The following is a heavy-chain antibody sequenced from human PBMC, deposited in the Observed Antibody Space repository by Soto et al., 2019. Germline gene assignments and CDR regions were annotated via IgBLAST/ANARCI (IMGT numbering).Heavy chain of an antibody. J-gene: IGHJ4*02. Sequence: NPSETLSLTCTVSGGSISSSSYYWAWLRQPPGKGLEWIGSINYSGSTYYNPSLKSRITTSVDTSKKQFSLKMSSVTAADTATYFCARRHSGLGFCSGGSCYATTFDYWGQGTLVTVSS. D-gene: IGHD2-15*01. V-gene: IGHV4-39*01. CDR3: ARRHSGLGFCSGGSCYATTFDY. CDR1: GGSISSSSYY. CDR2: INYSGST.